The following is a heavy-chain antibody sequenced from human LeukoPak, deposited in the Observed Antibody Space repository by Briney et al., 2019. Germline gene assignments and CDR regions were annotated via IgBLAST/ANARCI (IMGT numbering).Heavy chain of an antibody. CDR3: ARDLRGYSSGWYPDY. CDR2: IKQDGSEK. CDR1: GFTFSSYW. D-gene: IGHD6-19*01. Sequence: GGSLRLSCAASGFTFSSYWMSWVRQAPGKGLEWVANIKQDGSEKYYVDSVKGRFTIPRDNAKNSLYLQMNSLRAEDTAVYYCARDLRGYSSGWYPDYWGQGTLVTASS. V-gene: IGHV3-7*01. J-gene: IGHJ4*02.